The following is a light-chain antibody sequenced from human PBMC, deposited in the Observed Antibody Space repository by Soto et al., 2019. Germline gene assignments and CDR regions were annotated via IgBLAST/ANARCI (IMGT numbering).Light chain of an antibody. J-gene: IGKJ2*01. CDR3: MQGTHWPPYT. Sequence: DVVMTQSPLSLPVTLGQPASISCRSSESLVYSNGETYLDWFQQRPGQSPRRLIYTVSNRDSGVRDRFSGSGSGTDFTLNISRVEAEDVGIYYCMQGTHWPPYTFGQGTRLEIK. CDR2: TVS. CDR1: ESLVYSNGETY. V-gene: IGKV2-30*01.